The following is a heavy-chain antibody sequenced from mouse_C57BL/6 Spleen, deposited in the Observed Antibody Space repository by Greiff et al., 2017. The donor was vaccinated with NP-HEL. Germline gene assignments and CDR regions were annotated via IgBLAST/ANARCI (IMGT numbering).Heavy chain of an antibody. CDR3: ARGYYYGSQGYFDV. Sequence: QVQLQQPGAELVMPGASVKLSCKASGYTFTSYWMHWVKQRPGQGLEWIGEIDPSDSDTNYNQKFKGKSTLTVDKSSSTAYMQLSSLTSEDSAVYYCARGYYYGSQGYFDVWGTGTTVTVSS. CDR1: GYTFTSYW. CDR2: IDPSDSDT. V-gene: IGHV1-69*01. D-gene: IGHD1-1*01. J-gene: IGHJ1*03.